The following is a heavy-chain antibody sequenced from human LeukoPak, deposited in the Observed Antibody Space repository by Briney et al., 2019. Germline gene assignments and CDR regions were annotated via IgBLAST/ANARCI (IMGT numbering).Heavy chain of an antibody. D-gene: IGHD1-26*01. J-gene: IGHJ4*02. CDR2: INNDGSTT. V-gene: IGHV3-74*01. Sequence: GGSLRLSCAASGFIFSGHWMHWVRQAPRKGLVWVSHINNDGSTTNYADSVKGRFTISRDNAMNTLYLQMNNLRAEDTAVYYCARGNSGSRTTPFDSWGQGTLVTVSS. CDR3: ARGNSGSRTTPFDS. CDR1: GFIFSGHW.